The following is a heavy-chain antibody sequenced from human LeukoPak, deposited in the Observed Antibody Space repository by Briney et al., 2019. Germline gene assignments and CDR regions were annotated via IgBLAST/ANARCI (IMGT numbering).Heavy chain of an antibody. J-gene: IGHJ5*02. Sequence: ASVKVSCKASGYTFTGYYMHWVRQAPGQGLEWMGWINPNSGGTNYAQKFQGRVTMTRDTSISTAYMELSRLRSDDTAVYYCARDLITMVRGWFDPWGQGTLVTVSS. CDR3: ARDLITMVRGWFDP. V-gene: IGHV1-2*02. CDR2: INPNSGGT. D-gene: IGHD3-10*01. CDR1: GYTFTGYY.